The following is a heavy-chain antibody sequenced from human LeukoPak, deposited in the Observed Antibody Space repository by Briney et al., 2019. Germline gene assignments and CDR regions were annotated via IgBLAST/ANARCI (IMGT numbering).Heavy chain of an antibody. D-gene: IGHD6-19*01. V-gene: IGHV3-53*01. CDR2: IYSGGST. CDR1: GFTVSNNY. Sequence: GGSLRLSCAASGFTVSNNYMNWVRQAPGKGLEWVSVIYSGGSTYYGDSVKGRFTISRDNSKNMVYLQMNSLRAEDTAVYYCAREARSSGSFGYWGQGTLVTVSS. CDR3: AREARSSGSFGY. J-gene: IGHJ4*02.